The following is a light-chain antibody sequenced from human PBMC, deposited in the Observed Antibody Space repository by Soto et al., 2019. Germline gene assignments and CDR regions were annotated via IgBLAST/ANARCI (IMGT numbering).Light chain of an antibody. V-gene: IGLV2-14*03. CDR3: SSYTSSNTLL. J-gene: IGLJ2*01. CDR2: DVN. CDR1: SNDVGAYTY. Sequence: QPVLTQPASVSGSPGQSITISCTGTSNDVGAYTYVSWYQYHPGKAPKLMIFDVNNRPSGVSDRFSGSKSDNTASLTISGLQAEDEADYYCSSYTSSNTLLFGGGTKLTVL.